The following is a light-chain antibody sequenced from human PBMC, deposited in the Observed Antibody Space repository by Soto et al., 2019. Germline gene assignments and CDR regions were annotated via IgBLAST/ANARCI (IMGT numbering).Light chain of an antibody. CDR1: SSDVGGYNY. V-gene: IGLV2-8*01. J-gene: IGLJ1*01. Sequence: QSALTQRPSASGSPGQSVTLSCTGTSSDVGGYNYVSWYQQHPGKAPKLMIYEVSKRPSGVPDRFSGSKSGNTASLTVSGLQAADEADYYCSSYAGSNIHYVFGTGTKLTVL. CDR2: EVS. CDR3: SSYAGSNIHYV.